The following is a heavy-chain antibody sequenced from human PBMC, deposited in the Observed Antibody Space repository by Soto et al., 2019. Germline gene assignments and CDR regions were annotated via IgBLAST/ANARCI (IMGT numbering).Heavy chain of an antibody. V-gene: IGHV1-69*13. J-gene: IGHJ6*02. CDR2: IIPIFGTA. CDR1: GGTFSSYA. CDR3: ARANEAFVVVPAAIVDRHYYYYGMAV. D-gene: IGHD2-2*02. Sequence: SVKVSCKASGGTFSSYAISCVRQAPGQGLEWMGGIIPIFGTANYAQKFQGRVTITADESTSTAYMELSSLRSEDTAVYYCARANEAFVVVPAAIVDRHYYYYGMAVWGQGTTVTVSS.